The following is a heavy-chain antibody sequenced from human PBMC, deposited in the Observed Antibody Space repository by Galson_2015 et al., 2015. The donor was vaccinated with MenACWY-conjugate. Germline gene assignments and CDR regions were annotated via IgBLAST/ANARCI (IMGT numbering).Heavy chain of an antibody. CDR1: RVSVSSDY. CDR2: IHYSGAT. V-gene: IGHV4-59*02. CDR3: ARVTMIGGQELFDY. J-gene: IGHJ4*02. D-gene: IGHD3-10*01. Sequence: SETLSLTCTVSRVSVSSDYWSWIRQPPGKGLEWVGYIHYSGATTYNPSLNSRVTISLDKSRNQFSLRLNSVITADTAVYFCARVTMIGGQELFDYWGQGTLVTVSS.